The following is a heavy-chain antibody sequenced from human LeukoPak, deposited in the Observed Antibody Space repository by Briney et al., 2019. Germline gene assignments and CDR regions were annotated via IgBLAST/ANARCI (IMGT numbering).Heavy chain of an antibody. J-gene: IGHJ6*03. D-gene: IGHD3-22*01. CDR2: INGSGGT. CDR3: ARRVTVIYYMDL. V-gene: IGHV4-34*01. Sequence: SETLSLTCAAYDGSFSGYYWTWIRQFPGRGLEWIGEINGSGGTNSNPSLKSRVTMSVDTSKNQFSLKLTSVTAADTAVYYCARRVTVIYYMDLWGKGTTVTVSS. CDR1: DGSFSGYY.